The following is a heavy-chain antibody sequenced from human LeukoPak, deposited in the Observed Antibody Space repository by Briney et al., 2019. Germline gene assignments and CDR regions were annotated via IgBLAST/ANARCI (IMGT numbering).Heavy chain of an antibody. Sequence: GGSLRLSCAASGFTFSSYWMHWVREVPGKGLVWVSRINSDGSSTSYADSVKGRFTISRHNAKNTLYLQMNSLRVEDTAVYYCARALRLGMDVWGKGTTVTVSS. V-gene: IGHV3-74*01. CDR1: GFTFSSYW. CDR3: ARALRLGMDV. CDR2: INSDGSST. D-gene: IGHD5/OR15-5a*01. J-gene: IGHJ6*04.